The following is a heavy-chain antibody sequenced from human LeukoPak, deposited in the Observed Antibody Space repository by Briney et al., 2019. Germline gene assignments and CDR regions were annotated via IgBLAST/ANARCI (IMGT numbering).Heavy chain of an antibody. CDR3: ARDQEAFDY. V-gene: IGHV1-46*01. J-gene: IGHJ4*02. CDR2: IYPRDGST. CDR1: GYSFTSNY. Sequence: ASVKVSCKASGYSFTSNYIHWVRQAPGQGLEWMGMIYPRDGSTSYAQKFQGRVTVTRDASTSTVHMELSGLRSEDTAVYYCARDQEAFDYWGQGTLVTVPS.